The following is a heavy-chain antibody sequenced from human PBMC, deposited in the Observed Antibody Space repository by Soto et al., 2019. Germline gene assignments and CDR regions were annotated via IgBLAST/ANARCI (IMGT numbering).Heavy chain of an antibody. D-gene: IGHD6-19*01. CDR1: GYIFNSFG. CDR2: INAGNGNT. V-gene: IGHV1-3*01. Sequence: ASVKVSCKASGYIFNSFGISWVRQAPGQRLEWMGWINAGNGNTKYSQKFQGRVTITRDTSASTAYMELSSLRSEDTAVYYCARAVAVPADFDYWGQGTLVTVSS. CDR3: ARAVAVPADFDY. J-gene: IGHJ4*02.